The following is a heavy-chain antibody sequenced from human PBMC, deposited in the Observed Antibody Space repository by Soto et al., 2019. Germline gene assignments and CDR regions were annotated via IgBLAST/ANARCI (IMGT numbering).Heavy chain of an antibody. V-gene: IGHV4-59*08. CDR2: IYYSGRT. CDR1: GGSISSYY. J-gene: IGHJ4*02. CDR3: ARCIAAAGTSIDY. Sequence: VQLQESGPGLVKPSETLSLTCTVSGGSISSYYWSWIRQPTGKGLESIWCIYYSGRTNYNPSLKCRVTISVDTSKNQFSLKLISVTAAVTAVYYCARCIAAAGTSIDYWGQGTLFNVSS. D-gene: IGHD6-13*01.